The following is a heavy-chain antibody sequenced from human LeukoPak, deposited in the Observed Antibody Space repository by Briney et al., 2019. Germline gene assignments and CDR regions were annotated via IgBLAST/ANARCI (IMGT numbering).Heavy chain of an antibody. Sequence: KSSETLSLTCTVSGGSISSYYWSWIRQPPGKGLEWIGYIYYSGSTNYNPSLKSRVTISVDTSKNQFSLKLSSVTAADTAVYYCARGHSGYDLYYFDYWGQGTLVTVSS. D-gene: IGHD5-12*01. J-gene: IGHJ4*02. CDR1: GGSISSYY. CDR2: IYYSGST. V-gene: IGHV4-59*12. CDR3: ARGHSGYDLYYFDY.